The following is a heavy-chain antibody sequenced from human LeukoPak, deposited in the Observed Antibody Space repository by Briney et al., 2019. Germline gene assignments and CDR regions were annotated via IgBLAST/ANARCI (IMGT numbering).Heavy chain of an antibody. D-gene: IGHD3-22*01. CDR3: ARDRDYYDSSGYYLDY. V-gene: IGHV1-69*05. CDR1: GGTFSSYA. CDR2: IIPIFGTA. J-gene: IGHJ4*02. Sequence: SVKVSCKASGGTFSSYAISWVRQAPGQGLEWMGGIIPIFGTANYAQKFQGRVTITTDGSTSTAYMELSSLRSEDTAVYYCARDRDYYDSSGYYLDYWGQGTLVTVSS.